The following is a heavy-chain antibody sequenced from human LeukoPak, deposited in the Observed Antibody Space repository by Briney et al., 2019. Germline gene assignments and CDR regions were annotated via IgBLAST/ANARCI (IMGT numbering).Heavy chain of an antibody. V-gene: IGHV1-18*01. CDR3: ARDQCLTTVTTCGY. CDR2: ISLYNGNT. D-gene: IGHD4-11*01. CDR1: GYTFTSYG. Sequence: ASVTVSCKASGYTFTSYGISWVRQAPGQGLEWMGWISLYNGNTNYEQKLQGRVTMTTDTSTSTAYMELRSLRSDDTAVYYCARDQCLTTVTTCGYWGQGTLVTVSS. J-gene: IGHJ4*02.